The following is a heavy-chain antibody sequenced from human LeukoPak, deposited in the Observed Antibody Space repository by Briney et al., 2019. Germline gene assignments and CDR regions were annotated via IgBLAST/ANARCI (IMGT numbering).Heavy chain of an antibody. CDR1: GFIFSTYA. D-gene: IGHD6-19*01. V-gene: IGHV3-23*01. CDR3: AKGIYSSGWSYFDY. CDR2: LSGSGITT. J-gene: IGHJ4*01. Sequence: GGSLRLSCEASGFIFSTYAFHWVRQAPGKGLEWVSTLSGSGITTYYADSVKGRFTISRDNSKNTLYLQMNSLRAEDTAVYYCAKGIYSSGWSYFDYWGHGTLVTVSS.